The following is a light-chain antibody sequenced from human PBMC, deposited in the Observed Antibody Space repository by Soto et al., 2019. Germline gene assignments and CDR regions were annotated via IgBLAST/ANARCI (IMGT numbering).Light chain of an antibody. J-gene: IGKJ1*01. CDR3: HQFRYSPRT. CDR1: QTVNSDY. CDR2: ATS. V-gene: IGKV3-20*01. Sequence: EIVLTQSPGTLTLSPGETATLSCRASQTVNSDYLAWFQQRPGQAPRLLIFATSSRATDIPDRFSGSGSGTDFTLAIRRLEPEDFAVYYCHQFRYSPRTVGQGTKVDSK.